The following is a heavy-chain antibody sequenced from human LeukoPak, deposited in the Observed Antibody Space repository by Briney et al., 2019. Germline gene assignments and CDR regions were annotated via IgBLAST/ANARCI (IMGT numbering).Heavy chain of an antibody. J-gene: IGHJ4*02. V-gene: IGHV1-18*01. D-gene: IGHD2/OR15-2a*01. Sequence: ASVKVSCKASGYTFTGYDLSWVRQAPGQGLEWMGWISAYNGDTNYAQKLQGRVTMTTDTSTSTAYMELRSLRSDDTAMYYCAREGRYCNSISCPSYYFDYWGQGTLVTVSS. CDR1: GYTFTGYD. CDR3: AREGRYCNSISCPSYYFDY. CDR2: ISAYNGDT.